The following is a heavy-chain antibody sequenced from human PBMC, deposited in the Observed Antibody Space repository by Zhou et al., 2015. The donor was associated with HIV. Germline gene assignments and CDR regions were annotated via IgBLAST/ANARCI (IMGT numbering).Heavy chain of an antibody. CDR3: ARDFGQPGGWFDP. CDR2: IWYDGSNK. Sequence: QVQLVESGGGVVQPGRSLRLSCAASGFTFSNYGMHWVRQAPGKGLEWVAVIWYDGSNKYYADSVKGRFTISRDNSKNTLYLQMNSLRAEDTAVYYCARDFGQPGGWFDPWGQGTLVTVSS. J-gene: IGHJ5*02. V-gene: IGHV3-33*01. CDR1: GFTFSNYG. D-gene: IGHD3-10*01.